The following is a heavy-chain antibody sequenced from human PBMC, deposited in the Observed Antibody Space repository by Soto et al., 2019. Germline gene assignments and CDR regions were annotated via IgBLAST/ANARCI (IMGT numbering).Heavy chain of an antibody. D-gene: IGHD6-19*01. J-gene: IGHJ3*02. CDR2: IKHSGSS. Sequence: QVQQQPWGAGLLKPSETLSLTCAVYAGSFSHYYWNWIRQSPGKGLEWIGKIKHSGSSNYNPSLRSRGYISVDMSKNQFSLRLTSVTAADTAVYYCARGGSSDWQVALDIWGQGTMVTVSS. V-gene: IGHV4-34*01. CDR3: ARGGSSDWQVALDI. CDR1: AGSFSHYY.